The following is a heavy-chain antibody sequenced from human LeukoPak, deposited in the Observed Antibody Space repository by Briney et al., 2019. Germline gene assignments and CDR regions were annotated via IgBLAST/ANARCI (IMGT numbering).Heavy chain of an antibody. Sequence: SETLSLTCTVSGGSISSYYWNWIRQPAGKGLEWIGRISSSGSTNYNPSLKSRITMSVDTSKNQFSLNLSSVTAADTAMYYCARVEVNTADFDYWGQGTLVTVSS. D-gene: IGHD5-18*01. CDR3: ARVEVNTADFDY. CDR1: GGSISSYY. J-gene: IGHJ4*02. V-gene: IGHV4-4*07. CDR2: ISSSGST.